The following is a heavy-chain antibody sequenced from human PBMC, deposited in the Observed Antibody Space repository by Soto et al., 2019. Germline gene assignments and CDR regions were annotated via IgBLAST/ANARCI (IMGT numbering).Heavy chain of an antibody. CDR3: ARDDEGGSDCDLGY. J-gene: IGHJ4*02. CDR1: GFTFSSYV. Sequence: QVQLVESGGGVVQPGRSLRLCCAASGFTFSSYVMHWVRQTPGRGLEWVAFISHDGNNKYYADSVKGRFTISRDNSENTLYLQMDSLRAEDTAVYYCARDDEGGSDCDLGYWGQGTLVTVSS. D-gene: IGHD1-26*01. CDR2: ISHDGNNK. V-gene: IGHV3-30-3*01.